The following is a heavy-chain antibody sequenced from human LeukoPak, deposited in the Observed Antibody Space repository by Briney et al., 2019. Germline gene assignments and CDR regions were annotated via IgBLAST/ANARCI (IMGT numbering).Heavy chain of an antibody. D-gene: IGHD3-22*01. V-gene: IGHV3-48*01. CDR1: GFTFSIYS. CDR2: ISSSSSTI. Sequence: GGSLRLSCAASGFTFSIYSMSWVRQAPGKGLEWVSYISSSSSTISYADSVKGRFTISRDNAENSLYLQMNSLRAEDTAVYYCARDRYYYDSSGLDYWGQGTLVTVSS. J-gene: IGHJ4*02. CDR3: ARDRYYYDSSGLDY.